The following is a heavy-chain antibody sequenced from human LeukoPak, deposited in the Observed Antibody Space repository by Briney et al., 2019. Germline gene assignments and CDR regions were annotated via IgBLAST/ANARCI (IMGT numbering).Heavy chain of an antibody. CDR3: ARVGYSSTWY. Sequence: GGSLRLSCAASGFTFSPYWMHWVRQAPGKGLVWVSRINKDGTTTNYADSVTGRFTISRDNSKNTLYLQMNSLRAEDTAVYYCARVGYSSTWYWGQGTLVTVSS. V-gene: IGHV3-74*01. D-gene: IGHD6-13*01. CDR2: INKDGTTT. J-gene: IGHJ4*02. CDR1: GFTFSPYW.